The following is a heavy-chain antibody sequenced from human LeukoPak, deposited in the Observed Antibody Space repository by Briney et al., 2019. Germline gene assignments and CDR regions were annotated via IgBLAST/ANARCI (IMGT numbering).Heavy chain of an antibody. CDR3: AKLYYYGSGRVPLSDY. CDR2: IWYDGSNK. CDR1: GFTFSSYG. J-gene: IGHJ4*02. V-gene: IGHV3-33*06. D-gene: IGHD3-10*01. Sequence: PGGSLRLSCAASGFTFSSYGMDWVRQAPGKGLEWVAVIWYDGSNKYYADSVKGRFTISRDNSKNTLYLQMNSLRAEDTAVYYCAKLYYYGSGRVPLSDYWGPGTLVTVSS.